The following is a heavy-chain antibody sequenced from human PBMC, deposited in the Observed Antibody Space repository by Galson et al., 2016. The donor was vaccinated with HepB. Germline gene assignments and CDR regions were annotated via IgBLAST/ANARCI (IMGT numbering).Heavy chain of an antibody. V-gene: IGHV5-51*01. J-gene: IGHJ4*02. CDR1: GYIFSTYW. CDR3: ARQSSGYFDL. CDR2: VHPGNSDT. Sequence: QSGAEVKKPGDSLMISCQGSGYIFSTYWIAWVRQMPGRGLEWMAIVHPGNSDTTYSPSFQGQVTISADKSISPAYLQWSSLKASDSAIYYCARQSSGYFDLWGQGTLVTVSS. D-gene: IGHD3-3*01.